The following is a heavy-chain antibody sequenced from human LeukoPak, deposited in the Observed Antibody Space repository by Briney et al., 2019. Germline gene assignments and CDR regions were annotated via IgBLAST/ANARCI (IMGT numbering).Heavy chain of an antibody. D-gene: IGHD3-16*02. CDR2: ISSGSRYM. CDR3: ARASLGLGDAFDI. V-gene: IGHV3-21*01. Sequence: GGSLRLSCAASGFTFSTYNMNWVRQAPGKGLEWVSSISSGSRYMYYADSVKGRFTISRDNAKNSLYLQMNSLRAEDTAVYYCARASLGLGDAFDIWGQGTMVTVSS. J-gene: IGHJ3*02. CDR1: GFTFSTYN.